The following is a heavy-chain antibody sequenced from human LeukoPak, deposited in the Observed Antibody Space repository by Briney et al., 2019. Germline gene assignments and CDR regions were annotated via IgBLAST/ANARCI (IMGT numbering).Heavy chain of an antibody. CDR2: INHSGSP. Sequence: SETLSLTCAVYGGSFSGYYWSWIRQSPGKGLEWIGEINHSGSPNYNPSLKSRVTISADTSKNQFSLRLSPVTAAETAIYYCAGPLTGTSFYFRGQGTLVTVSS. CDR3: AGPLTGTSFYF. V-gene: IGHV4-34*01. D-gene: IGHD7-27*01. J-gene: IGHJ4*02. CDR1: GGSFSGYY.